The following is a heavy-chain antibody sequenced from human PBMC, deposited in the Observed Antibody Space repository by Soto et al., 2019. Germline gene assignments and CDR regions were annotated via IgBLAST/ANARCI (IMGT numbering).Heavy chain of an antibody. V-gene: IGHV3-49*03. CDR2: IRSKAYGGTT. CDR1: GVTFGDYA. J-gene: IGHJ6*02. Sequence: GCLRLSCTASGVTFGDYAMSWFRQAPLKGLEWVGFIRSKAYGGTTEYAASVKGRFTISRDDSKSIAYLQMNSLKTEDTAVYYCTRNYYYSGMDVWGQGTTVTVSS. CDR3: TRNYYYSGMDV.